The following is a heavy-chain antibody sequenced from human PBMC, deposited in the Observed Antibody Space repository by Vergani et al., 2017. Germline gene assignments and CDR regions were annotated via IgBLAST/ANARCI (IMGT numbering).Heavy chain of an antibody. Sequence: QMQLQESGPGLVKASETLSLTCTVSGDSIISRSYYWGWIRQPPGKGLEWIGRIYNSGNGDSSSSLKSRVTISADTSQNQFSLRLTSVTAADTAVYYCASGKYYSDSTSHFRGRYFDVWGRGTLVTVPS. CDR1: GDSIISRSYY. D-gene: IGHD3-16*01. CDR3: ASGKYYSDSTSHFRGRYFDV. CDR2: IYNSGNG. J-gene: IGHJ2*01. V-gene: IGHV4-39*01.